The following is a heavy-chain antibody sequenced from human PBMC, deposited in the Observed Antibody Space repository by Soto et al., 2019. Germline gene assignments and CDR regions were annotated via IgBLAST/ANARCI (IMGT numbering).Heavy chain of an antibody. V-gene: IGHV4-4*07. CDR3: VRDGSKSLRDWFDP. CDR1: GGSISKFY. CDR2: VYASGTT. Sequence: SETLSLTCNVSGGSISKFYWAWIRKTAGNGLEWMGRVYASGTTDYNPSLRSRVAMSVDISKKTFSLRLRSVTGADSGVYYCVRDGSKSLRDWFDPWRQGILVTVPS. J-gene: IGHJ5*02.